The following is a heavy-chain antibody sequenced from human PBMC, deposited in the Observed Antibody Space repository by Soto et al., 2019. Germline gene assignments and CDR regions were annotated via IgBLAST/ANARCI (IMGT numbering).Heavy chain of an antibody. J-gene: IGHJ6*02. Sequence: GGSLRLSCAASGFTFSSYAMHWVRQAPGKGLEWVAVISYDGSNKYYADSVKGRFTISRDNSKNTLYLQMNSLRAEDTAVYYCAREGLLWFGELFRSHLNYYYGMDVWGQGTTVTVSS. CDR3: AREGLLWFGELFRSHLNYYYGMDV. V-gene: IGHV3-30-3*01. CDR2: ISYDGSNK. D-gene: IGHD3-10*01. CDR1: GFTFSSYA.